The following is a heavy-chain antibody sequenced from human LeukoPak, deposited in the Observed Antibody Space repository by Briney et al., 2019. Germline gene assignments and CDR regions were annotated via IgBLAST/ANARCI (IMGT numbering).Heavy chain of an antibody. V-gene: IGHV3-9*01. Sequence: GGSLRHSCAASGCTFDDYAMHWVRQARGKGLEWVGGISWNSGSIGYADSVKGRFTISRDNAKNSLYLQMNRLRAEDTALYYWAAAAGLGFDYWGQGTLVTVSS. CDR1: GCTFDDYA. CDR3: AAAAGLGFDY. J-gene: IGHJ4*02. CDR2: ISWNSGSI. D-gene: IGHD6-13*01.